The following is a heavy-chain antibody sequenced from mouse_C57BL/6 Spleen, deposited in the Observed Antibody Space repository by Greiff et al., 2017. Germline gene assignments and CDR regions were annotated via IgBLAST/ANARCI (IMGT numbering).Heavy chain of an antibody. CDR1: GYTFTSYW. CDR3: ARGAYYYGSSLDY. CDR2: IYPSDSET. D-gene: IGHD1-1*01. V-gene: IGHV1-61*01. Sequence: QVQLQQSGAELVRPGSSVKLSCKASGYTFTSYWMDWVKQRPGQGLEWIGNIYPSDSETHYNQKFKDKATWTVDKSSSTAYMQLSSLTSEDSAVYYCARGAYYYGSSLDYWGQGTTLTVSS. J-gene: IGHJ2*01.